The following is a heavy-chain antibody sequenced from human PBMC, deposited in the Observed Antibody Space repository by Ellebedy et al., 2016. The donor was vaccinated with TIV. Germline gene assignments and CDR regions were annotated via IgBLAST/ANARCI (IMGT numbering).Heavy chain of an antibody. CDR2: IYPGDSDT. CDR1: GYNFTNYW. CDR3: ARLTITFGGVMPGYFDY. D-gene: IGHD3-16*01. Sequence: ASVKVSCKGSGYNFTNYWIGWVRQMPWKGLEWMGIIYPGDSDTRYSPSFQGQVTLSADKSISTAYLQWSSLKASDTAMYYCARLTITFGGVMPGYFDYWGQGTLVTVSS. J-gene: IGHJ4*02. V-gene: IGHV5-51*01.